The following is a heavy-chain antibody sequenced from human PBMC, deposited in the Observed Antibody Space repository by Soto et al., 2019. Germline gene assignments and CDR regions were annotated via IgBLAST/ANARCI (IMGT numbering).Heavy chain of an antibody. Sequence: SLRLSCAASGFTFDDYAMHWVRQGPGKGLEWVSGISFNSGRIDYADSVKGRFTISRDNAKKSLYLQMNSLRGEDTALYYCAKDIREYGSGWTYIENRGQGPLVTVSS. CDR1: GFTFDDYA. D-gene: IGHD6-19*01. V-gene: IGHV3-9*01. CDR3: AKDIREYGSGWTYIEN. J-gene: IGHJ4*02. CDR2: ISFNSGRI.